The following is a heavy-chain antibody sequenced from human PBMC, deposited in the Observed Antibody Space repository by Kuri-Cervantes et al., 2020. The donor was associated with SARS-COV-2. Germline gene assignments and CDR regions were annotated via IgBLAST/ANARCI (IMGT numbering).Heavy chain of an antibody. J-gene: IGHJ2*01. CDR2: ISAYNGNT. D-gene: IGHD4-11*01. V-gene: IGHV1-18*01. CDR3: ARDKPDYTHWYFDL. CDR1: GYTFTSYG. Sequence: ASVKVSCKASGYTFTSYGISWVRQAPGQGLEWMGWISAYNGNTNYAQKLQGRVTMTTDTSTSTAYMELRSLRSDDTAVYYGARDKPDYTHWYFDLWGRGTLVTVSS.